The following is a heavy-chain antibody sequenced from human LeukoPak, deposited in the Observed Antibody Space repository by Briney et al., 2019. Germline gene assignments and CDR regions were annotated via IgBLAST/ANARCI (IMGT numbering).Heavy chain of an antibody. CDR2: IYTSGST. Sequence: SETLSLTCTVSGGSISSYYWNWIRQPAGKGLEWMGHIYTSGSTNYNPALKSRVTMSVDTSKKQFSLKLTSVTAADTAVYYCARDRGYGDYFDAFDIWGQGTMVTVSS. V-gene: IGHV4-4*07. CDR3: ARDRGYGDYFDAFDI. CDR1: GGSISSYY. J-gene: IGHJ3*02. D-gene: IGHD4-17*01.